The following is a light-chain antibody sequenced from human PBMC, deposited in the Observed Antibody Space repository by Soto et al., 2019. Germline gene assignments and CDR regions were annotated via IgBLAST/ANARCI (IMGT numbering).Light chain of an antibody. Sequence: EIVLTQSPGTLSLSPGERATLSCRASQSVSSSYLSWYQQKPGQAPRLLIYGASIRATGIPDRFSGSGSGTDFTLTISRLEPADFSVDYCQQYGSSPPITFGQGTRLEI. CDR2: GAS. CDR1: QSVSSSY. CDR3: QQYGSSPPIT. V-gene: IGKV3-20*01. J-gene: IGKJ5*01.